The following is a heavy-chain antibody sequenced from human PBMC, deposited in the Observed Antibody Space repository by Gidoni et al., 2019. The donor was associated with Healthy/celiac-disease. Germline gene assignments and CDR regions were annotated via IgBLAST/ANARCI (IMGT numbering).Heavy chain of an antibody. CDR2: INPSGGIT. J-gene: IGHJ5*02. CDR1: GYTFTSTY. Sequence: QVQLVQSGAEVKKPGASVKVSCKASGYTFTSTYMHWVGQAPGQGLEWMGIINPSGGITSYAQKFQGRVTMTRDTSTSTVYMELSSLRSEDTSVYYCARSSAIVVVVAATGRDWFDPWGQGTLVTVSS. CDR3: ARSSAIVVVVAATGRDWFDP. V-gene: IGHV1-46*01. D-gene: IGHD2-15*01.